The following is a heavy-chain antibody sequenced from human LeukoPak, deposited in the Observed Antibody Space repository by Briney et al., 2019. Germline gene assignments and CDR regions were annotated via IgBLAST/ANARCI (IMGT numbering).Heavy chain of an antibody. J-gene: IGHJ3*02. CDR3: AKDSPSYFYDSSGYLEFDI. V-gene: IGHV3-23*01. CDR1: GFTFSSYA. D-gene: IGHD3-22*01. CDR2: ISGSGGTT. Sequence: GGSLRLSCAASGFTFSSYAMSWVRQAPGKGLEWVSAISGSGGTTYYADSVKGRFTISRDNSKNTLYVQMSSLRAEDTAVYYCAKDSPSYFYDSSGYLEFDIWGQGTMVTVSS.